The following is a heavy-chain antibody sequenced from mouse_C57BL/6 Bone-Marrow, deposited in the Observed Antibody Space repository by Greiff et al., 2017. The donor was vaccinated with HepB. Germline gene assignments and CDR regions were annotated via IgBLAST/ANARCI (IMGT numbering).Heavy chain of an antibody. Sequence: EVKVVESGGGLVKPGGSLKLSCAASGFTFSDYGMHWVRQAPEKGLEWVAYISSGSSTIYYADTVKGRFTISRDNAKNTLFLQMTSLRSEDTAMYYCASSYWWYFDVWGTGTTVTVSS. CDR3: ASSYWWYFDV. D-gene: IGHD1-1*01. CDR1: GFTFSDYG. V-gene: IGHV5-17*01. CDR2: ISSGSSTI. J-gene: IGHJ1*03.